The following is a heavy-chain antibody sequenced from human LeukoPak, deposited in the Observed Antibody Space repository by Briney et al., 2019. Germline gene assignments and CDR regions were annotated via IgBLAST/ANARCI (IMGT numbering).Heavy chain of an antibody. CDR1: GFTFSSYV. CDR3: AKDQKGYCSGGSCYSSDY. D-gene: IGHD2-15*01. J-gene: IGHJ4*02. V-gene: IGHV3-23*01. CDR2: ISGSGGST. Sequence: GGSLRLSCAASGFTFSSYVMSWVRQAPGKGLEWVSAISGSGGSTYYADSVKCRFTISRDNSQNTLYLQMNCLRAEDSAVYYCAKDQKGYCSGGSCYSSDYWGQGTLVTVSS.